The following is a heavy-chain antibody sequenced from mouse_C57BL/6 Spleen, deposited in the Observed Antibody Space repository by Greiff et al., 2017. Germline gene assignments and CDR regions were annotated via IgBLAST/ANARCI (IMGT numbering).Heavy chain of an antibody. CDR2: INPNNGGT. D-gene: IGHD3-1*01. CDR1: GYTFTDYY. J-gene: IGHJ2*01. V-gene: IGHV1-26*01. Sequence: VQLQQSGPELVKPGASVKISCKASGYTFTDYYMNWVKQSHGKSLEWIGDINPNNGGTSYNQKFKGKATLIVDKSSSTAYMELRSLTSEESAVYYCARSGPGDFDCWGQGTTLAVCS. CDR3: ARSGPGDFDC.